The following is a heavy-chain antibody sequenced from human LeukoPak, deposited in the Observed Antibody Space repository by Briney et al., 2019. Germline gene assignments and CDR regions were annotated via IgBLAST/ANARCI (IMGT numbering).Heavy chain of an antibody. V-gene: IGHV3-23*01. D-gene: IGHD3-10*01. J-gene: IGHJ6*02. CDR2: TSDSGTTT. CDR3: AKGGSGFGFYYGMDV. CDR1: EFTFSSFA. Sequence: TGGSLRLSCAASEFTFSSFAMNWVRQAPGKGLEWVSGTSDSGTTTYYADSVKGRFTMSRDNSKKTLFLQMDSLRAEDTAVYYCAKGGSGFGFYYGMDVWDQGTTVTVSS.